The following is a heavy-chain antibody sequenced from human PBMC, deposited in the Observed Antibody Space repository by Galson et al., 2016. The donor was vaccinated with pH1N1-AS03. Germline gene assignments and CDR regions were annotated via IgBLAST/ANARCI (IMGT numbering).Heavy chain of an antibody. CDR3: AKQVYSGVWLFDY. V-gene: IGHV3-21*01. D-gene: IGHD6-19*01. CDR2: ISSSGGNR. Sequence: SLRLSCAASGFTFNGYSMNWVRQSPGKGLEWVSSISSSGGNRSYPDSVKGRFTISRDSSKNTLFLQMNSLRPEDTAIYYCAKQVYSGVWLFDYWGQGTLVTVSS. J-gene: IGHJ4*02. CDR1: GFTFNGYS.